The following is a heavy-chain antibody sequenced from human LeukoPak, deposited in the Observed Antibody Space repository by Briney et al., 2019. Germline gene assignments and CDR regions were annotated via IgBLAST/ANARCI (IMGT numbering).Heavy chain of an antibody. Sequence: SVSLSLTSPVPGGSIRSFDRGWVRPATRQGMEWIGHIFTRGTIKYNPSLKSRVTMSVDTSKNQFSLKLNSVTAADTAMYYCARDRGVRGYFDFWGQGALVTVSS. J-gene: IGHJ4*02. CDR1: GGSIRSFD. V-gene: IGHV4-4*07. CDR3: ARDRGVRGYFDF. D-gene: IGHD3-10*01. CDR2: IFTRGTI.